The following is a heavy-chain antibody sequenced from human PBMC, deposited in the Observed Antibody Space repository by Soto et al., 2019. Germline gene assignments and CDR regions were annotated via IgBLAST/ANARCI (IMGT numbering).Heavy chain of an antibody. CDR2: INGNNGNT. CDR1: GYSFTGYA. Sequence: QVHLVQSGAEVRKPGASVKVSCKASGYSFTGYAMHWVRRAPGQGLEWMGWINGNNGNTKYSPHLYGRVTSTRDTSANTGYMELRGLKPEDTAVYFCARDNQFLDKLLTSYFDFWGQGTQVTVSS. D-gene: IGHD1-1*01. CDR3: ARDNQFLDKLLTSYFDF. V-gene: IGHV1-3*01. J-gene: IGHJ4*02.